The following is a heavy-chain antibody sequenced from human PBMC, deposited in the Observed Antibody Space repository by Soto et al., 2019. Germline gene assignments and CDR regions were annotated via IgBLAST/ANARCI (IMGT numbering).Heavy chain of an antibody. V-gene: IGHV4-31*03. CDR2: IFPSGST. Sequence: QVQLQESGPGLVKPSQTLSLTCTVSGGSISSGGFYWNWIRQHPGKDLEWIGYIFPSGSTHYNPSLNNRVIMSADTSKNQLSLNLNSVTAADTAVYYCARGRNSGNWFDPWGQGTLVTVSS. CDR1: GGSISSGGFY. J-gene: IGHJ5*02. D-gene: IGHD1-7*01. CDR3: ARGRNSGNWFDP.